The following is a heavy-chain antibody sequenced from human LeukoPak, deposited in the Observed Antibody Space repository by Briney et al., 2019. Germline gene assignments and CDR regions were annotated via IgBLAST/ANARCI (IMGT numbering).Heavy chain of an antibody. J-gene: IGHJ4*02. CDR3: ARDLVSDYGDYVDYFDY. CDR2: ITASSVTT. Sequence: GGSLRLSCAASGFTFSSYAMSWVRQAPGKGLEWISTITASSVTTYYADSVKGRFTISRDNSKNTLFLQMNSLRAEDTAVYYCARDLVSDYGDYVDYFDYWGQGTLVTVSS. V-gene: IGHV3-23*01. D-gene: IGHD4-17*01. CDR1: GFTFSSYA.